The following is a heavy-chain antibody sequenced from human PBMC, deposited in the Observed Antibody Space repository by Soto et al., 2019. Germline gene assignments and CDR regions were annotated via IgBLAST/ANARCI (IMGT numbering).Heavy chain of an antibody. J-gene: IGHJ1*01. CDR2: IYYSGST. CDR3: AREAPDYYDSSGYNPRYFQH. CDR1: GGSISSYY. V-gene: IGHV4-59*01. Sequence: PSETLSLICTVSGGSISSYYWSWIRQPPGKGLEWIGYIYYSGSTNYNPSLKSRVTISVDTSKNQFSLKLSSVTAADTAVYYCAREAPDYYDSSGYNPRYFQHWGQGTLVTVSS. D-gene: IGHD3-22*01.